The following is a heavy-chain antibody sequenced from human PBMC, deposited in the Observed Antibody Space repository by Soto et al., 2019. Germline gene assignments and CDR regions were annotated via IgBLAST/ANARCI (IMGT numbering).Heavy chain of an antibody. D-gene: IGHD6-19*01. CDR3: ASHTSPYSSGWDDYYYYYGMDV. CDR2: IYYSGST. Sequence: SETLSLTCTVSGGSISSYYWSWIRQPPGKGLEWIGYIYYSGSTYYNPSLKSRVTISVDTSKNQLSLKLSSVTAADTAVYYCASHTSPYSSGWDDYYYYYGMDVWGQGTTVTVSS. V-gene: IGHV4-59*08. J-gene: IGHJ6*02. CDR1: GGSISSYY.